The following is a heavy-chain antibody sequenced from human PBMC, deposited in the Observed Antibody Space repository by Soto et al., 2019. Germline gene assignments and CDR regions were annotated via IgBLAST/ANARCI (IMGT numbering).Heavy chain of an antibody. D-gene: IGHD1-26*01. CDR2: IYYSGST. CDR1: GGSISSSSYY. CDR3: ARRGGSSPFDY. Sequence: QLQLQESGPGLVKPSETLSLTCTVSGGSISSSSYYWGWIRQSPGKGLEWIGNIYYSGSTYYNPSLKSRVTTSVKPSKNQFSLKLSSVTAADTAVYYCARRGGSSPFDYWGQGTLVTVSS. V-gene: IGHV4-39*01. J-gene: IGHJ4*02.